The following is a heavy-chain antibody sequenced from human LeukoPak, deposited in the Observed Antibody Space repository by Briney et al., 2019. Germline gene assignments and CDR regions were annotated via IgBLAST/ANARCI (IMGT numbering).Heavy chain of an antibody. CDR3: VRYSMWGSYRYYFDY. D-gene: IGHD3-16*02. CDR2: VYYSGTT. Sequence: PSETLSLTCTVSGGSISNTNYYWGWIRQPPGKGLEWIGSVYYSGTTYYNSSLKSRVTISVDTSKNQFSLELSSVTAADTAMYYCVRYSMWGSYRYYFDYWGQGTLVTVSS. J-gene: IGHJ4*02. CDR1: GGSISNTNYY. V-gene: IGHV4-39*01.